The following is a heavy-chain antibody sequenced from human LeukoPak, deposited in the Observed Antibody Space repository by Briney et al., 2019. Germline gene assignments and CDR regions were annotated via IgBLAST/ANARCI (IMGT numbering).Heavy chain of an antibody. V-gene: IGHV4-59*01. CDR1: GGSISSYY. J-gene: IGHJ5*02. Sequence: SETLSLTCTVSGGSISSYYWSWIRQPPGKGLEWIGYIYYSGSTNYNPSLKSRVTISVDTSKNQFSLKLSSVTAADTAVYYCARAGRITMVRGPFDPWGQGTLVTVS. D-gene: IGHD3-10*01. CDR2: IYYSGST. CDR3: ARAGRITMVRGPFDP.